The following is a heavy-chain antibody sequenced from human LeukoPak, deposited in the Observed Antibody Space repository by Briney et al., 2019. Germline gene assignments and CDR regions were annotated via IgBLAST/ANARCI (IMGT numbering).Heavy chain of an antibody. V-gene: IGHV1-2*04. CDR3: ARSNADRSFDY. CDR1: GYTFTGYY. J-gene: IGHJ4*02. CDR2: INPNSGGT. Sequence: ASVKVSCKASGYTFTGYYMHWVRQAPGQGLEWMGWINPNSGGTNYAQKFQGWVTMTRDTSISTAYMVLSSLRSEDTAVYYCARSNADRSFDYWGQGTLVTVSS.